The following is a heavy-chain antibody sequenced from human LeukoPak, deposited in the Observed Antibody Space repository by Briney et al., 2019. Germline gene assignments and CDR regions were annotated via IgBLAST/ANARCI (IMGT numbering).Heavy chain of an antibody. D-gene: IGHD4-17*01. J-gene: IGHJ4*02. Sequence: SETLSLTCTVSGGSISNYYWSWIRQPPGKGLEWIGYVFYSGSTKYNPSLKGRVTISVDMSKNQFSLKLTYVTAADTAVYYCAREVEDYVGVFDFWGQGTLVTASS. V-gene: IGHV4-59*01. CDR1: GGSISNYY. CDR2: VFYSGST. CDR3: AREVEDYVGVFDF.